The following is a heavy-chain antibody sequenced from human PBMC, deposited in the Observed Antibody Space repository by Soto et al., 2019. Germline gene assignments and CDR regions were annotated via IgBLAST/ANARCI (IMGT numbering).Heavy chain of an antibody. CDR2: IYYSGST. J-gene: IGHJ6*02. CDR3: ARASVTIFGVVIMGDYGMDV. Sequence: SETLSLTCTVSGGSVSSGSYYWSWIRQPPGKGLEWIGYIYYSGSTNYNPSLKSRVTISVDTSKSQFSLKLSSVTAADTAVYYCARASVTIFGVVIMGDYGMDVWGQGTTVTVSS. CDR1: GGSVSSGSYY. V-gene: IGHV4-61*01. D-gene: IGHD3-3*01.